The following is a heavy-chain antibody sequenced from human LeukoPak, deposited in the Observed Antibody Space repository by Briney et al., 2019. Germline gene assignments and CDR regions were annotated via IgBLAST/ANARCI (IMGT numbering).Heavy chain of an antibody. Sequence: TGGSLRLSCAASGFTFSSYAMSWVRQAPGKGLEWVSAISGSGGSTYYADSVKGRFTISRDNSKNTLYLQMNSPRAEDTAVYYCAKDFDSSGSLFDYWGQGTLVTVSS. V-gene: IGHV3-23*01. CDR3: AKDFDSSGSLFDY. CDR2: ISGSGGST. D-gene: IGHD3-22*01. J-gene: IGHJ4*02. CDR1: GFTFSSYA.